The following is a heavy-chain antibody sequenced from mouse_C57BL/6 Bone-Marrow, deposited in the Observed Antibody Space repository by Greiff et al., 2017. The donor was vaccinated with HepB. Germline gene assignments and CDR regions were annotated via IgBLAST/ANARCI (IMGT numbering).Heavy chain of an antibody. CDR2: ISDGGSYT. Sequence: DVHLVESGGGLVKPGGSLKLSCAASGFTFSSYAMSWVRQTPEKRLEWVATISDGGSYTYYPDNVKGRFTISRDNAKNNLYLQMSHLKSEDTAMYYCARDPDDYYYAMDYWGQGTSVTVSS. CDR3: ARDPDDYYYAMDY. V-gene: IGHV5-4*01. D-gene: IGHD2-4*01. CDR1: GFTFSSYA. J-gene: IGHJ4*01.